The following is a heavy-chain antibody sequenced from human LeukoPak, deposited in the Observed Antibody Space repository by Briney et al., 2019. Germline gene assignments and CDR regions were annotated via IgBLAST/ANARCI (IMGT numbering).Heavy chain of an antibody. V-gene: IGHV1-69*05. D-gene: IGHD6-19*01. CDR1: GGTFSSYA. J-gene: IGHJ3*02. CDR3: ARFDIGSKYSSGWLNAFDI. Sequence: SVKVSCKASGGTFSSYAISWLRQAPGQGLEWMGRIIPIFGTANYAQKFQGRVTITTDESTSTAYMELSSLRSEDTAVYYCARFDIGSKYSSGWLNAFDIWGQGTMVAVSS. CDR2: IIPIFGTA.